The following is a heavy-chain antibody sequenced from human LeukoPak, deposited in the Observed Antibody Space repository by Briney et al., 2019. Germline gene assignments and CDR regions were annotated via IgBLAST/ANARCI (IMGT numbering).Heavy chain of an antibody. CDR3: VKGLVVVTTRVDAFDI. Sequence: GGSLRLSCSASGFTFSSYAMHWVRQAPGKGLEYVSVITSSGGSTFYADSVKGRCTISRDNSKDTLYLQMSSLRAEDTAVYYCVKGLVVVTTRVDAFDIWGQGTLVTVSS. V-gene: IGHV3-64D*09. CDR2: ITSSGGST. CDR1: GFTFSSYA. J-gene: IGHJ3*02. D-gene: IGHD2-21*02.